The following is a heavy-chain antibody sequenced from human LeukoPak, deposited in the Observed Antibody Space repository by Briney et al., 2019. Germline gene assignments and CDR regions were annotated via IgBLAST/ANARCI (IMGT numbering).Heavy chain of an antibody. Sequence: GGSLRLSCEASGFRLDNYWMTWVRQAPGKGLEWVADINEDGSKIYSLDSVKGRFAISRDNAKNSLSLQLNTLRAEDTAVYYCARWSHVSGRWFLDNWGRGTLVSVSS. CDR2: INEDGSKI. CDR3: ARWSHVSGRWFLDN. J-gene: IGHJ4*02. D-gene: IGHD3-10*01. V-gene: IGHV3-7*05. CDR1: GFRLDNYW.